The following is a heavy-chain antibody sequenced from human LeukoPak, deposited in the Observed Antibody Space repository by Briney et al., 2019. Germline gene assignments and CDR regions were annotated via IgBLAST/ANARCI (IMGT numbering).Heavy chain of an antibody. D-gene: IGHD2-8*01. CDR2: ISGSGGST. Sequence: GGSLRLSCAASGFTFSSYAMSWVRQAPGKGLEWVSAISGSGGSTYYADSVKGRFTISRDNSKNTLYLQMNSLRAEDTAVYYCAKGQLPVAPLYAYPYNWFDPWGQGTLVTVSS. J-gene: IGHJ5*02. CDR3: AKGQLPVAPLYAYPYNWFDP. CDR1: GFTFSSYA. V-gene: IGHV3-23*01.